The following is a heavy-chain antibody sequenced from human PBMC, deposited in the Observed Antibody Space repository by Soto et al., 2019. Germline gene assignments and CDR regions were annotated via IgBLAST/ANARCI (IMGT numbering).Heavy chain of an antibody. V-gene: IGHV3-23*01. J-gene: IGHJ6*03. D-gene: IGHD2-2*01. Sequence: GGSLRLSCAASGFTFSSYAMSWVRQAPGKGLEWVSAISGSGGSTYYADSVKGRFTISRDNAKNSLYLQMNSLRAEDTALYYCARAICSSTSCYGYYYYYYMDVWGKGTTVTVSS. CDR2: ISGSGGST. CDR3: ARAICSSTSCYGYYYYYYMDV. CDR1: GFTFSSYA.